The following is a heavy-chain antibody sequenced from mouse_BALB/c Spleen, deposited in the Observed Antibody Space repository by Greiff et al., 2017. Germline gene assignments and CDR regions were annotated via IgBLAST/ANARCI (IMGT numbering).Heavy chain of an antibody. CDR1: GYSITSGYY. Sequence: EVKLVESGPGLVKPSQSLSLTCSVTGYSITSGYYWNWIRQFPGNKLEWMGYISYDGSNNYNPSLKNRISITRDTSKNQFFLKLNSVTTEDTATYYCASPYYYGSSWFAYWGQGTLVTVSA. D-gene: IGHD1-1*01. V-gene: IGHV3-6*02. J-gene: IGHJ3*01. CDR3: ASPYYYGSSWFAY. CDR2: ISYDGSN.